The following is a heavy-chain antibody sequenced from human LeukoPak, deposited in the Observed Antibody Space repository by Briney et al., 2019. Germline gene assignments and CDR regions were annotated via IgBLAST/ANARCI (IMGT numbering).Heavy chain of an antibody. Sequence: SGTLSLTCAVSGGSISSSNWWSWVRQPPGKGLEWIGEIYHSGSTNYNPSLKSRVAISVDKSKNQFSLRLSSVTAADTAVYYCAGGRIFGVVISPYNWFDPWGQGTLVTVSS. V-gene: IGHV4-4*02. CDR3: AGGRIFGVVISPYNWFDP. D-gene: IGHD3-3*01. CDR1: GGSISSSNW. J-gene: IGHJ5*02. CDR2: IYHSGST.